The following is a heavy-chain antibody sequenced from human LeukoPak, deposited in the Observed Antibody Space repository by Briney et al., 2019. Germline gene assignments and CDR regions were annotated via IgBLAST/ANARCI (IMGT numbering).Heavy chain of an antibody. CDR3: ARDFSPYYDSSGYYPDY. CDR2: INPSGGST. V-gene: IGHV1-46*01. J-gene: IGHJ4*02. CDR1: GYTFTGYY. D-gene: IGHD3-22*01. Sequence: ASVKVSCKASGYTFTGYYMHWVRRAPGQGLEWMGIINPSGGSTSYAQKFQGRVTMTRDTSTSTVYMELSSLRSEDTAVYYCARDFSPYYDSSGYYPDYWGQGTLVTVSS.